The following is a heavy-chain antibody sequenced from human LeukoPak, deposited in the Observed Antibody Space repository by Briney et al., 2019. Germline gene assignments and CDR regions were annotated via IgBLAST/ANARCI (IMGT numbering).Heavy chain of an antibody. CDR3: AKGSRPYYYYYMDV. CDR1: GFTFSSYG. J-gene: IGHJ6*03. Sequence: PGGSLRLSCAASGFTFSSYGMHWVRQAPGKGLEWVAFIRYDGSNKYYADSVKGRFTISRDNSKNTLYLQMNSLRAEDTAVYYCAKGSRPYYYYYMDVWGKGTTATVSS. V-gene: IGHV3-30*02. CDR2: IRYDGSNK.